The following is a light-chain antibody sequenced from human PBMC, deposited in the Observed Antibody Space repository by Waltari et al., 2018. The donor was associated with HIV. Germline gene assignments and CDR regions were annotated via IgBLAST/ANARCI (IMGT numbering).Light chain of an antibody. CDR3: CSYAGSSTSVV. Sequence: QSALTQPAYMSASPGQSITISCTGTSSDVASYNLVSWYQHNPGRAPKLIIFEVTKRPSGVSNRFSGSKSGNTASLTISGLQTEDEADYYCCSYAGSSTSVVFGGGTRLTVL. V-gene: IGLV2-23*02. CDR2: EVT. CDR1: SSDVASYNL. J-gene: IGLJ2*01.